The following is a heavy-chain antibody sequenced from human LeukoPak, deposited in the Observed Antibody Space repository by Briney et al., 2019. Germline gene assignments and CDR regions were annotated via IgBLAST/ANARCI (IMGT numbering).Heavy chain of an antibody. Sequence: PSETMSLTCTVSGGSISSYYWSWIRQPPGKGLEWIGYIYTSGSTNYNPSLKSRVTISVDTSKNQFSLKLSSVTAADTAVYYCARHSSYCSGGSCYYYYYYMDVWGKGTTVTVSS. CDR2: IYTSGST. J-gene: IGHJ6*03. CDR3: ARHSSYCSGGSCYYYYYYMDV. CDR1: GGSISSYY. D-gene: IGHD2-15*01. V-gene: IGHV4-4*09.